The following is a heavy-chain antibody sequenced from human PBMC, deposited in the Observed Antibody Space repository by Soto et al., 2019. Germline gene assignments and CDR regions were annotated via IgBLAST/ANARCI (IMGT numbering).Heavy chain of an antibody. CDR1: GFTFSSYG. D-gene: IGHD1-26*01. V-gene: IGHV3-30*18. J-gene: IGHJ4*02. CDR3: AKSPYGGRTGGSFDY. CDR2: ISYDGSNK. Sequence: LRLSCAASGFTFSSYGMHWVRQAPGKGLEWVAVISYDGSNKYYADSVKGRFTISRDNSKNTLYLQMNSLRAEDTAVYYCAKSPYGGRTGGSFDYWGQGTLVTVSS.